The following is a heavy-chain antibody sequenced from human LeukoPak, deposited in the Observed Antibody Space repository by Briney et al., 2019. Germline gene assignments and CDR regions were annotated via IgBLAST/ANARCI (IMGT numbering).Heavy chain of an antibody. J-gene: IGHJ5*02. Sequence: SVKVSCKASGGTFSSYAISWVRQAPGQGLEWMGGIIPIFGTANYAQKFQGRVTITADESTSTAYMELSSLRSEDTAVYYCARDTRHRYCSSSSCFRGWLDPWGQGTPVTVSS. V-gene: IGHV1-69*13. CDR2: IIPIFGTA. CDR1: GGTFSSYA. CDR3: ARDTRHRYCSSSSCFRGWLDP. D-gene: IGHD2-2*01.